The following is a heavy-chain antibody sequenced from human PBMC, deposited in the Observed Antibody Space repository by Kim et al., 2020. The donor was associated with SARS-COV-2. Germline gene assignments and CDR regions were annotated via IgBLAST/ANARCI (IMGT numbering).Heavy chain of an antibody. D-gene: IGHD6-6*01. CDR3: ARRPYSSSPNWFDP. Sequence: YAQGFTGRFIFSLDTSVSTAYLQISSLKTEDTAVYYCARRPYSSSPNWFDPWGQGTLVTVSS. V-gene: IGHV7-4-1*02. J-gene: IGHJ5*02.